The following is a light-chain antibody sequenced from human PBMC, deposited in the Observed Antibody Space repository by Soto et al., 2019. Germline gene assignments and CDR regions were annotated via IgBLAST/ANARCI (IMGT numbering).Light chain of an antibody. CDR2: GAS. CDR1: QKLSGN. V-gene: IGKV3-15*01. Sequence: EIVLTQSPATLSVSPGERVTLFCRASQKLSGNLAWYQQKPGQAPRLLMYGASIRATGFPDRFSGSGSGTEFTLTISSLQSEDFAVYYCQQYNNWPPLTFGGGTKVDI. CDR3: QQYNNWPPLT. J-gene: IGKJ4*01.